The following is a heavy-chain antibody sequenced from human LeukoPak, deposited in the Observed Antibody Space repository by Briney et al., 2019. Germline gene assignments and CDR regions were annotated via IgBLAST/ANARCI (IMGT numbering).Heavy chain of an antibody. CDR2: ISGSGASI. CDR1: GFTFSTYA. D-gene: IGHD3-10*01. V-gene: IGHV3-23*01. J-gene: IGHJ5*02. CDR3: AKDQTFYLGSGSYSNWFDP. Sequence: PGGSLRLSCAASGFTFSTYAMSWVRQAPGKGLEWVSTISGSGASIYYADSVKGRFTISRDNSKSTLYLQMNSLRAEDTAVYYCAKDQTFYLGSGSYSNWFDPWGQGTLVTVSS.